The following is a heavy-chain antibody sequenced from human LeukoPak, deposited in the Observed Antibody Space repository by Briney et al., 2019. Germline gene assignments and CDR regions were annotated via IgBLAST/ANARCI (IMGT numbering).Heavy chain of an antibody. CDR1: GYTFTGYY. Sequence: ASVKVSYKASGYTFTGYYMHWVRQAPGQGLEWRGWINPNSGGTNYAQKFQGRVTMTRDTSSSTAYTERSRLRSDDTAVYYCARDFLNYYDSSGPGDVDYWGQGTLVTVSS. D-gene: IGHD3-22*01. CDR3: ARDFLNYYDSSGPGDVDY. J-gene: IGHJ4*02. V-gene: IGHV1-2*02. CDR2: INPNSGGT.